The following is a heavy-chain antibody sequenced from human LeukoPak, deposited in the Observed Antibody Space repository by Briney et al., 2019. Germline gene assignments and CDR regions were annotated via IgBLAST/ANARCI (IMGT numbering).Heavy chain of an antibody. D-gene: IGHD5-12*01. V-gene: IGHV4-59*01. Sequence: PSETLSLTCTVSGGSISSYYWSWIRQPPGKGLEWIGYIYYSGSTNYNPSLKSRVTISVDTSKNQFSLKLSSVTAADTAVYYCARADTRVDGSYYYYGMDVWGQGTTVTVSS. J-gene: IGHJ6*02. CDR1: GGSISSYY. CDR2: IYYSGST. CDR3: ARADTRVDGSYYYYGMDV.